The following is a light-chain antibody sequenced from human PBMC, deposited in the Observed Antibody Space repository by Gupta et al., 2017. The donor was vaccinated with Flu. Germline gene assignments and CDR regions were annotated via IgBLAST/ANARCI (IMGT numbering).Light chain of an antibody. CDR1: QGLSSY. V-gene: IGKV1D-8*01. Sequence: GDRVTISGPMSQGLSSYLAWYQQKPGKAPQLPIYAASTLESGAPSWFSGSGSGTDFTLTISCLQSEDFATYYCQQYYSFPWTFGEGTKVEIK. CDR2: AAS. J-gene: IGKJ1*01. CDR3: QQYYSFPWT.